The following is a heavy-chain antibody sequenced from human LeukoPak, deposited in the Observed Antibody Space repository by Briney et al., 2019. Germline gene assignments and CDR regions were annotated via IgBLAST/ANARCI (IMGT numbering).Heavy chain of an antibody. CDR3: ARDSITVSVGAFDI. Sequence: SCKASGYTFSNYYMHWVRQAPGKGLEYVSAISSNGGSTYYANSVKGRFTISRDNSKNTLYLQMGSLRAEDMGVYYCARDSITVSVGAFDIWGQGTMVIVSS. J-gene: IGHJ3*02. CDR1: GYTFSNYY. CDR2: ISSNGGST. D-gene: IGHD2-2*01. V-gene: IGHV3-64*01.